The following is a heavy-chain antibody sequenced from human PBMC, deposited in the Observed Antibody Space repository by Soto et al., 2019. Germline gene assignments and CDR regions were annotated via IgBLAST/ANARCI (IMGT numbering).Heavy chain of an antibody. V-gene: IGHV3-23*01. D-gene: IGHD1-26*01. Sequence: WSLRLSCVVSGDSFDTYVINWVRQAPGKGLEWVSAVTGSGVTTWYAESFKGRFTISRDNSKNTVFLQMNSLTAEDTAVYYCTKSQSGSYFAAFDIWGQGTMVTVSS. CDR1: GDSFDTYV. CDR3: TKSQSGSYFAAFDI. J-gene: IGHJ3*02. CDR2: VTGSGVTT.